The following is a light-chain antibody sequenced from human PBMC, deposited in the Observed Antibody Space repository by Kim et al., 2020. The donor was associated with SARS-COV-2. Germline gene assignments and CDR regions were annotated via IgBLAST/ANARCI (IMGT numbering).Light chain of an antibody. CDR2: VNN. Sequence: GKTVTISCTRSSGSIASSSVQWYQQRPGSAPNTVIFVNNQRPSGVPDRFSGSIDISSNSASLTISGLKTEDEADYYCQSYDSYNGVFGGGTQLTVL. CDR3: QSYDSYNGV. V-gene: IGLV6-57*03. J-gene: IGLJ3*02. CDR1: SGSIASSS.